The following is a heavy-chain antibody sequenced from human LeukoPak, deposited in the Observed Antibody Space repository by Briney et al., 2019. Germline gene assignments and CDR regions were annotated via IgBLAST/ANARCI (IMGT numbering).Heavy chain of an antibody. Sequence: GGSLRLSCAASGFIFSNYAMHCVRQAPGKGLEWVAVISYDGSRKYYADSVKGRFTVSRDNSKNTLFLQMNSLRAEDTAVYYCAKDGGLWVSAHWGDSWGRGTLVTVSS. CDR2: ISYDGSRK. CDR1: GFIFSNYA. CDR3: AKDGGLWVSAHWGDS. D-gene: IGHD7-27*01. J-gene: IGHJ4*02. V-gene: IGHV3-30-3*01.